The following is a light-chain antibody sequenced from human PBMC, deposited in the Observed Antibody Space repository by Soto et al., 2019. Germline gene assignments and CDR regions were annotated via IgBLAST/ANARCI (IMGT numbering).Light chain of an antibody. CDR1: QSISSY. CDR3: QESYSTPLT. J-gene: IGKJ4*01. CDR2: SAS. V-gene: IGKV1-39*01. Sequence: DIQMTQSPSSLSASVGDRVTITCRASQSISSYLNWYQQKPGKAPKLLIYSASSLQSGVPSRFSGSGSGTAFTLTISSLQREDFATYYCQESYSTPLTFGGGTKVEIK.